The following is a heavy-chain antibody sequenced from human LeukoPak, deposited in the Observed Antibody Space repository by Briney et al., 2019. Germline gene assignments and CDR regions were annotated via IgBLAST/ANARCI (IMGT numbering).Heavy chain of an antibody. D-gene: IGHD4-17*01. V-gene: IGHV3-30*18. CDR3: AKDDYGEGGYYYYYYGMDV. CDR1: GFTFSSYG. J-gene: IGHJ6*04. Sequence: PGGSLRLSCAASGFTFSSYGMHWVRQAPGKGMEGVGVISYGGSNKYYADSVKGRFTISRDNSKNTLYLQMNSLRAEDTAVYYCAKDDYGEGGYYYYYYGMDVWGKGPTVTVPS. CDR2: ISYGGSNK.